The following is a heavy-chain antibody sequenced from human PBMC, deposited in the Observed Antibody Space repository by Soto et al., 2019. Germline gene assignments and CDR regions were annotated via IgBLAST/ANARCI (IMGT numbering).Heavy chain of an antibody. CDR3: ARETYEVYWGDNDAFDI. V-gene: IGHV3-48*02. J-gene: IGHJ3*02. CDR2: ISSSSSTI. CDR1: GFTFSSYS. D-gene: IGHD7-27*01. Sequence: EVQLVESGGGLVQPGGSLRLSCAASGFTFSSYSMNWVRQAPGKGPEWVSYISSSSSTIYYADSVKGRFTISRDNAKNSLYLQMNSLRDEDTAVYYCARETYEVYWGDNDAFDIWGQGTMVTVSS.